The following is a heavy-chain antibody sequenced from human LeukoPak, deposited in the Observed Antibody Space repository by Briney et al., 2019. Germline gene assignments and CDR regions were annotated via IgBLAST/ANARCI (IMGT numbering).Heavy chain of an antibody. CDR2: MNPNSGNT. D-gene: IGHD6-19*01. CDR3: ATSPRVQQWLDLFDY. J-gene: IGHJ4*02. CDR1: GYTFTSYD. V-gene: IGHV1-8*03. Sequence: GASVKVSCKASGYTFTSYDINWVRQATGQGLEWMGWMNPNSGNTGYAQKFQGRVTITRNTSISTAYTELSSLRSEDTAVYYCATSPRVQQWLDLFDYWGQGTLVTVSS.